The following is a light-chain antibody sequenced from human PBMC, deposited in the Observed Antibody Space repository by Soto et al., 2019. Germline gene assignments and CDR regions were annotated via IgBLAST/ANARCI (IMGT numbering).Light chain of an antibody. V-gene: IGLV1-44*01. Sequence: QSVLTQPPSASGTPGQRVTIGCSGRKSNVGSTTVSWYQQRPRTAPRLLIHTNDQRPSGVPGRFSGSKSGSSASLAISGLQSEDEAEYYCVSWDDSLNRYVFGSGTKVTVL. CDR1: KSNVGSTT. J-gene: IGLJ1*01. CDR3: VSWDDSLNRYV. CDR2: TND.